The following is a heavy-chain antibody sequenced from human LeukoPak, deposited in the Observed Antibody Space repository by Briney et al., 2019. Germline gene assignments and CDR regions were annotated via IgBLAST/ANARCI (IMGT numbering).Heavy chain of an antibody. Sequence: GRSLRLSCAASGFTFDDYAMHWVRQAPGKGLEWVAFIRYDGSNKYYADSVKGRFTISRDNSKSTLYLQMNSLRAEDTAVYYCARDVEIAAAGTKEYFQHWGQGTLVTVSS. CDR3: ARDVEIAAAGTKEYFQH. CDR2: IRYDGSNK. CDR1: GFTFDDYA. V-gene: IGHV3-33*08. J-gene: IGHJ1*01. D-gene: IGHD6-13*01.